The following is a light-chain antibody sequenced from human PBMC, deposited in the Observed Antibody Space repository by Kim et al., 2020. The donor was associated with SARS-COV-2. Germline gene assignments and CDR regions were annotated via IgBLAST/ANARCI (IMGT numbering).Light chain of an antibody. J-gene: IGKJ4*01. V-gene: IGKV3-15*01. Sequence: SVSAGESATLSCRASQSVTSNLAWYQQKPGRAPRLLIYGPSTRATGIPARFTGSGSGTEFTLTISSLQSEDFAVYYCQQYHDWPLTFGGGTKLEI. CDR3: QQYHDWPLT. CDR1: QSVTSN. CDR2: GPS.